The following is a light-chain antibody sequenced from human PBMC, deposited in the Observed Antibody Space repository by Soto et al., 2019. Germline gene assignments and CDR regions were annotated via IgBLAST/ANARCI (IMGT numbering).Light chain of an antibody. V-gene: IGKV1-5*01. J-gene: IGKJ1*01. CDR3: QQYNSPWT. Sequence: DIPMTQSPSTLSASVGDRVTITCRASQSISSWLAWYQQKPGKAPKLLIYDASSLESGVPSRFSGCGSETKFTLTISSLQPDDFATYYCQQYNSPWTFGQGTKVEIK. CDR1: QSISSW. CDR2: DAS.